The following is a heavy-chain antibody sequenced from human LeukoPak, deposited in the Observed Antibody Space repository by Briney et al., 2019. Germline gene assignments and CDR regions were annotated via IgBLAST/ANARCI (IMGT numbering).Heavy chain of an antibody. V-gene: IGHV3-53*01. D-gene: IGHD1-14*01. J-gene: IGHJ3*02. CDR2: IYSGGTT. CDR1: GFTASSNY. CDR3: ARVKATGAFDI. Sequence: PGGSLRLSCAASGFTASSNYMSWVRQAPGKGLEWVSVIYSGGTTYYADSVKGRFTISRDNSKNTLYLQMNSLRAEDTAVYYCARVKATGAFDIWGQGTMVTVSS.